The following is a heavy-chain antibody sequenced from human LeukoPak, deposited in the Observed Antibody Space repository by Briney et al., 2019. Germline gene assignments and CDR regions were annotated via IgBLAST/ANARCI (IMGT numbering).Heavy chain of an antibody. CDR2: ISHSGSS. J-gene: IGHJ4*02. CDR1: GYSISSGYF. V-gene: IGHV4-38-2*02. Sequence: SETLSLTCAVSGYSISSGYFWAWIRQPPGKGLEWIGSISHSGSSYSKPSLKSRVIISVDTSNNQFSLKLTSVTAADTATHYCARDGYYYDGSFEYWGQGIRVAVSS. CDR3: ARDGYYYDGSFEY. D-gene: IGHD3-22*01.